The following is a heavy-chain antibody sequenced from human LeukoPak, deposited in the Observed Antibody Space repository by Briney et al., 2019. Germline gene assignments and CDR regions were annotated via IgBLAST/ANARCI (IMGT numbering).Heavy chain of an antibody. J-gene: IGHJ6*03. V-gene: IGHV1-18*01. D-gene: IGHD6-13*01. CDR2: ISAYSGNT. CDR1: GYTFTSYG. CDR3: ARSTCSSSWYVHYYYYMDV. Sequence: GASVKVSCKASGYTFTSYGISWVRQAPGQGLEWMGWISAYSGNTNYAQKFQGRVTMTTDTSTSTAYMELRSLRSDDTAVYYCARSTCSSSWYVHYYYYMDVWGKGTTVTVSS.